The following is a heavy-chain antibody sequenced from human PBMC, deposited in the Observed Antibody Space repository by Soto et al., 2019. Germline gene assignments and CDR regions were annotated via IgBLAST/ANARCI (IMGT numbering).Heavy chain of an antibody. CDR2: TYFRAKWYK. Sequence: QSQTLSLTCAISGDSVSSNSAAWNWIRQSPARGLEWLGRTYFRAKWYKDYAPSVKGRITVNPDTYNNQFSLHLNSVTPEDTAVYYCASWDCPGGVCKGFDYWGQGTLVTVSS. CDR3: ASWDCPGGVCKGFDY. V-gene: IGHV6-1*01. J-gene: IGHJ4*02. D-gene: IGHD2-8*02. CDR1: GDSVSSNSAA.